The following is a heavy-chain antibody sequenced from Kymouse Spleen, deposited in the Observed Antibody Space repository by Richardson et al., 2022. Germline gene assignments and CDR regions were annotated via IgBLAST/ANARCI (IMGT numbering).Heavy chain of an antibody. Sequence: QVQLQESGPGLVKPSQTLSLTCTVSGGSISSGGYYWSWIRQHPGKGLEWIGYIYYSGSTYYNPSLKSRVTISVDTSKNQFSLKLSSVTAADTAVYYCARDRITGTLYYYYGMDVWGQGTTVTVSS. V-gene: IGHV4-31*03. CDR3: ARDRITGTLYYYYGMDV. CDR2: IYYSGST. D-gene: IGHD1-20*01,IGHD1-7*01. J-gene: IGHJ6*02. CDR1: GGSISSGGYY.